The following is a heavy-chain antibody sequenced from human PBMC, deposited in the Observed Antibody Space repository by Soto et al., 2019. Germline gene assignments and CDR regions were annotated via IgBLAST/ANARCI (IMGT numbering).Heavy chain of an antibody. Sequence: QVQLVESGGGVVQPGRSLRLSCAASGFTFSSYAMHWVRQDPGKGLEWVAVISYDGSNEYYADSVKGRFTISRDNSKNTLYLQMNSLRAEDTSVYYCARYPIPDLGATGYYFDYWGQGTLVTVSS. J-gene: IGHJ4*02. V-gene: IGHV3-30-3*01. CDR2: ISYDGSNE. CDR3: ARYPIPDLGATGYYFDY. CDR1: GFTFSSYA. D-gene: IGHD1-26*01.